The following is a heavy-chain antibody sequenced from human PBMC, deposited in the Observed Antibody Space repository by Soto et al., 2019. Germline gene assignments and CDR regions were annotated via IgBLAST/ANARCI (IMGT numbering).Heavy chain of an antibody. CDR3: ARVRAVAGTPVYYYYYYGMDV. D-gene: IGHD6-19*01. CDR2: IYYSGST. V-gene: IGHV4-59*01. CDR1: GGSISSYY. J-gene: IGHJ6*02. Sequence: PSETLSLTCTVSGGSISSYYWSWIRQPPGKGLEWIGYIYYSGSTNYNPSLKSRVTISVDTSKDQCSLKLSSVTPADTAVYYCARVRAVAGTPVYYYYYYGMDVWGQGTTVTVSS.